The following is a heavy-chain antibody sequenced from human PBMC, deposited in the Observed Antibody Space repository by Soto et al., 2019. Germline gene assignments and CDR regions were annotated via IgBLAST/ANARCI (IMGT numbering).Heavy chain of an antibody. CDR2: ISTSGSST. V-gene: IGHV3-11*01. D-gene: IGHD1-26*01. Sequence: QVQLVESGGGLVKPGGSLRLSCAASGFSFSDYYMSWIRQAPGKGLEWVSLISTSGSSTDYADSVKGRFTISRHNAKNSLSLQMNSLRAEDTAVYYCANLAKNYYHYMDVWGKGTTVTVSS. CDR3: ANLAKNYYHYMDV. J-gene: IGHJ6*03. CDR1: GFSFSDYY.